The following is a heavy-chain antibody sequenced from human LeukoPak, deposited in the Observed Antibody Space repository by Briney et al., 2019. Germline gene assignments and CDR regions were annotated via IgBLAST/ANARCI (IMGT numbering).Heavy chain of an antibody. V-gene: IGHV1-2*02. CDR1: GCTFTGYY. J-gene: IGHJ6*03. CDR2: INPSSGGT. Sequence: APVKVSCKASGCTFTGYYMHWVRQAPGQGLEWMGWINPSSGGTNYAQKFQGRVTMTRDTAISTAYMELSRLRSDDTAVYYCATDNMDVWGKGTTVTISS. CDR3: ATDNMDV.